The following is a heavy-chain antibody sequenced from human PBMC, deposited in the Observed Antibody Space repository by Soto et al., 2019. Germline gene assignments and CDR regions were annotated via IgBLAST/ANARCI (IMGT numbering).Heavy chain of an antibody. Sequence: PGGSLRLSCAASGFTFSSYSMNWVRQAPGKGLEWVSSISSSSSYIYYADSVKGRFTISRDNAKNSLYLQMNSLRAEDTAVYYCARGRDIVLMVYAIREQTTPPDVWGKGTTVTVSS. CDR2: ISSSSSYI. J-gene: IGHJ6*04. D-gene: IGHD2-8*01. V-gene: IGHV3-21*01. CDR3: ARGRDIVLMVYAIREQTTPPDV. CDR1: GFTFSSYS.